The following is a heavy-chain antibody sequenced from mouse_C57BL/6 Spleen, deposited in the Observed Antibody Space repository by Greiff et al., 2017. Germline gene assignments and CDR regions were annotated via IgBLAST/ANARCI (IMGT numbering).Heavy chain of an antibody. V-gene: IGHV6-3*01. CDR2: IRLKSDNYAT. Sequence: EVQLQESGGGLVQPGGSMKLSCVASGFTFSNYWMNWVRQSPEKGLEWVAQIRLKSDNYATHYAESVKGRFTISSDDSKSSVYLQMNNLRAEDTGIYFCTGESYDYDYWGQGTTLTVSS. CDR1: GFTFSNYW. J-gene: IGHJ2*01. D-gene: IGHD2-4*01. CDR3: TGESYDYDY.